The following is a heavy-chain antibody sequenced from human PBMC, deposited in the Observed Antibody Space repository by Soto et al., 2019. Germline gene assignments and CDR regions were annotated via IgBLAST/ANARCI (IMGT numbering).Heavy chain of an antibody. CDR1: GGTFSSYA. V-gene: IGHV1-69*13. Sequence: SVKVSCKASGGTFSSYAISWVLQALGQGLEWMGGIIPIFGTANYAQKFQGRVTITADESTSTAYMELSSLRSEDTAVYYCAIRLHYYDSNLIDYWGQGTLVTVSS. D-gene: IGHD3-22*01. CDR3: AIRLHYYDSNLIDY. J-gene: IGHJ4*02. CDR2: IIPIFGTA.